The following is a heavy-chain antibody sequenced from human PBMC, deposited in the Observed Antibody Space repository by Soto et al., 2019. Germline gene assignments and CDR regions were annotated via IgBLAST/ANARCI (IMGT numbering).Heavy chain of an antibody. V-gene: IGHV3-48*02. CDR1: GSTFSTLR. CDR2: ISSSSSTI. Sequence: EVQLVESGGGLVQPGGPLGLSLAASGSTFSTLRLTWVPQLPGKGLEWVSYISSSSSTIYYADSVKGRFTISRDNAKNSLYLQMNSLRDEDTAVYYCARDRGRLGDLMFDYWGQGTLVTVSS. J-gene: IGHJ4*02. CDR3: ARDRGRLGDLMFDY. D-gene: IGHD1-26*01.